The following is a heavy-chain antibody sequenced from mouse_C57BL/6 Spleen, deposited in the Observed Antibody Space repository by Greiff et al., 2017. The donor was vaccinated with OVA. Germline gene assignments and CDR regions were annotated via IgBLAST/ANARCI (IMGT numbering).Heavy chain of an antibody. J-gene: IGHJ4*01. D-gene: IGHD2-4*01. Sequence: VKLMESGAELVRPGTSVKVSCKASGYAFTNYLIEWVKQRPGQGLEWIGVVNPGSGGTNYNEKFKGKATLTADKSYSTAYMQLSSLTSYDSAVYFCARGSYDYDVYAMDYWGQGTSVTVSS. CDR2: VNPGSGGT. V-gene: IGHV1-54*01. CDR3: ARGSYDYDVYAMDY. CDR1: GYAFTNYL.